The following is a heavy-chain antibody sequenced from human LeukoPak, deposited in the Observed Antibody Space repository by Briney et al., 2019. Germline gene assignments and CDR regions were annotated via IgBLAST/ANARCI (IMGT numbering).Heavy chain of an antibody. CDR1: RFTVSSNY. CDR3: ARVISSIAAAGAPYYYMDV. V-gene: IGHV3-66*01. D-gene: IGHD6-13*01. Sequence: PGGSLRLSCAASRFTVSSNYMIWVRQAPGKGLEGVSVIYSGGSTYNADSVKGRFTISRDNSKNTLYLQMNSLRAEDTAVYYCARVISSIAAAGAPYYYMDVWGKGTTVTVSS. CDR2: IYSGGST. J-gene: IGHJ6*03.